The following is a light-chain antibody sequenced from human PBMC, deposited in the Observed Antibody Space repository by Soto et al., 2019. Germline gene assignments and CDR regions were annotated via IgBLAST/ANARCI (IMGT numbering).Light chain of an antibody. V-gene: IGKV1-5*03. Sequence: IQTTPFPSTLCGSVGGRVPITCRASQSISSWLAWYQQKPGKAPKLLIYKASSLESGVPSRFSGSGSGTEFTLTIRRLQTDDFATYYCQKYNSYLALTFGGGTKVDIK. J-gene: IGKJ4*01. CDR2: KAS. CDR1: QSISSW. CDR3: QKYNSYLALT.